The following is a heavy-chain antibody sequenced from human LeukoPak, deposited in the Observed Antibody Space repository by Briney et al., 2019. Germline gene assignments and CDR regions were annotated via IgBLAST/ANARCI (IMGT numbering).Heavy chain of an antibody. CDR1: GFSFSNNG. CDR3: ALYGGYTKPGAFDV. V-gene: IGHV3-30*02. D-gene: IGHD4-17*01. J-gene: IGHJ3*01. CDR2: IRFDGVTQ. Sequence: GGSLRLSCAASGFSFSNNGMHWVRQIPGKGLEWVAFIRFDGVTQYYADSVRGRFTVSRDNSKNTLYLEMNNLRTDDTALYYCALYGGYTKPGAFDVWGRGTMVTVSS.